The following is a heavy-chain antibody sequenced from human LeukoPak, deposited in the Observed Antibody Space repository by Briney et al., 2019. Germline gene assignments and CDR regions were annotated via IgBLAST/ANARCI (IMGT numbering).Heavy chain of an antibody. CDR2: ISGSGGST. CDR3: AKVRARYSYGLGLVDY. Sequence: GGSLRLSCAASGFTFSSYAMSWVRQAPGKGLDWVSAISGSGGSTYYADSVKGRFTISRDNSKNTLYLQMNSLRAEDTAVYYCAKVRARYSYGLGLVDYWGQGTLVTVSS. CDR1: GFTFSSYA. J-gene: IGHJ4*02. D-gene: IGHD5-18*01. V-gene: IGHV3-23*01.